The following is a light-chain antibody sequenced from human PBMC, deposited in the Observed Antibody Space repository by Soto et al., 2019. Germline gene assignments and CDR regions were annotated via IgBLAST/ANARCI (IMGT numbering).Light chain of an antibody. J-gene: IGLJ1*01. CDR2: EVS. Sequence: QSVLTQPASVSGSPGQSITISCTGTGSDVGSYKYVSWYQQHPGKAPNLIIFEVSNRPSGVSDRFSGTKSGNPAPLTIAGLQAEHEADYYCSSYRSISRPGVFVTGYKLTVL. V-gene: IGLV2-14*01. CDR1: GSDVGSYKY. CDR3: SSYRSISRPGV.